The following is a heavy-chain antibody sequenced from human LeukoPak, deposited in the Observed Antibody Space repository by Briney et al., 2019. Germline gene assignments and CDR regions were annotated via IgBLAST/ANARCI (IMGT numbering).Heavy chain of an antibody. CDR1: GGSFSGYY. J-gene: IGHJ4*02. Sequence: PSETLSLTCAVYGGSFSGYYWSWIRQPPGKGLEWIGEINHSGSTNYNPSLKSRVTISVDTSKNQFSLKLSSVTAADTAVYYRARAKTATTIDYWGQGTLVTVSS. CDR2: INHSGST. D-gene: IGHD4-17*01. CDR3: ARAKTATTIDY. V-gene: IGHV4-34*01.